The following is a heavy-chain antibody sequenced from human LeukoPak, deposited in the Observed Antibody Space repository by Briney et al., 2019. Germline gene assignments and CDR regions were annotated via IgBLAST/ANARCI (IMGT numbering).Heavy chain of an antibody. CDR1: GYTFTSYD. D-gene: IGHD3-22*01. J-gene: IGHJ5*02. Sequence: ASVKVSCTASGYTFTSYDINWVRQATGQGLEWMGWMNPNSGNTGYAQKFQGRVTMTRNTSISTAYMELSSLRSEDTAVYYCARGSGYYYARYNWFDPWGQGTLVTVSS. CDR3: ARGSGYYYARYNWFDP. V-gene: IGHV1-8*01. CDR2: MNPNSGNT.